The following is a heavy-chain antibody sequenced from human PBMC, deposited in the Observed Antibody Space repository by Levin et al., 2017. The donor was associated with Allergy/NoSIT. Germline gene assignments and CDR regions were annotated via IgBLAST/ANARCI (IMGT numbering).Heavy chain of an antibody. V-gene: IGHV3-48*01. Sequence: GGSLRLSCAASGFTFSSYSMNWVRQAPGKGLEWVSYISSSSSTIYYADSVKGRFTISRDNAKNSLYLQMNSLRAEDTAVYYCARAQESKIFGVVISRYYYGMDVWGQGTTVTVSS. CDR3: ARAQESKIFGVVISRYYYGMDV. D-gene: IGHD3-3*01. CDR1: GFTFSSYS. CDR2: ISSSSSTI. J-gene: IGHJ6*02.